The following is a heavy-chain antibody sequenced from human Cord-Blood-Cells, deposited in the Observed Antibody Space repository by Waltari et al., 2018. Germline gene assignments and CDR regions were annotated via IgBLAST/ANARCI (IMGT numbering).Heavy chain of an antibody. Sequence: QVQLVESGGGVVQPGRSLRLSCAASGFTFSSYGMPWVRQAPGKGLEWVAVIWYDGSNKYYADSVKGRFTISRDKSKNTLYLQMNSLRAEDTAVYYCARNYDSSGYDAFDIWGQGTMVTVSS. CDR1: GFTFSSYG. CDR2: IWYDGSNK. D-gene: IGHD3-22*01. J-gene: IGHJ3*02. V-gene: IGHV3-33*01. CDR3: ARNYDSSGYDAFDI.